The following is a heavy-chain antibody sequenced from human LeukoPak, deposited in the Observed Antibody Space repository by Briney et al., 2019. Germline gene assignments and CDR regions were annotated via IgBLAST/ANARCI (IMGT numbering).Heavy chain of an antibody. CDR3: ARQPRYCSSTSCYKGGDYFDY. V-gene: IGHV4-39*01. CDR2: IYYSGST. CDR1: GGSISSSSYY. Sequence: SETLSLTCTVSGGSISSSSYYWGWIRQPPGKGLEWIGIIYYSGSTYYNPSLKSRVTISVDTSKNQFSLKLSSVTAADTAVYYCARQPRYCSSTSCYKGGDYFDYWGQGTLVTVSS. D-gene: IGHD2-2*02. J-gene: IGHJ4*02.